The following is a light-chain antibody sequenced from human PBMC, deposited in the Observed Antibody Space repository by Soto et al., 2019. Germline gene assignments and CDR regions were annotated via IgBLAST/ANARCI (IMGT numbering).Light chain of an antibody. CDR3: QQYGSSLYT. V-gene: IGKV3-20*01. Sequence: EIVLTQSPATLSLSPGERATLSCRASRSVSRYLAWYQQKPGQAPSLLIYDASSRATGIPDRFSGSGSGTDFTLTISRLEPEDFAVYYCQQYGSSLYTFGQGTKLEIK. J-gene: IGKJ2*01. CDR1: RSVSRY. CDR2: DAS.